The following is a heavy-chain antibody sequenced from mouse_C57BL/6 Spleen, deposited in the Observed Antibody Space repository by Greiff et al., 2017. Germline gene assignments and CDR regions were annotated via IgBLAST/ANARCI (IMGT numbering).Heavy chain of an antibody. CDR1: GFTFSDYY. J-gene: IGHJ4*01. CDR3: ARKSNYGAMDY. CDR2: INYDGSST. D-gene: IGHD2-5*01. Sequence: DVKLQESEGGLVQPGRSMKLSCTASGFTFSDYYMAWVRQVPEKGLEWVANINYDGSSTYYLDSLKSRFIISRDNAKNILYLQMSSRKSEDTATYYCARKSNYGAMDYWGQGTSVTVSS. V-gene: IGHV5-16*01.